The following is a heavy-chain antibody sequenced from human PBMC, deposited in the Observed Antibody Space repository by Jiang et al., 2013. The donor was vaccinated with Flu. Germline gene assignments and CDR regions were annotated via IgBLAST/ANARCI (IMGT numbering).Heavy chain of an antibody. Sequence: SGAEVKKPGASVKVSCKASGYTFTSYAIHWVRQAPGQGLEWLGWINVNTGDTKYSQNFQARLTITRDTSASTAYMELSSLRSEDTAVYYCVRDYCSGGRCYVGYWGQGTLVTVSS. CDR1: GYTFTSYA. V-gene: IGHV1-3*01. D-gene: IGHD2-15*01. CDR3: VRDYCSGGRCYVGY. CDR2: INVNTGDT. J-gene: IGHJ4*02.